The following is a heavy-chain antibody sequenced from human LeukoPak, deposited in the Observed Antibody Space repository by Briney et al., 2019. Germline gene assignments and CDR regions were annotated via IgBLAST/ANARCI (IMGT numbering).Heavy chain of an antibody. D-gene: IGHD3-9*01. CDR2: INHSGST. CDR3: ARDNDISRGFYYAMDV. V-gene: IGHV4-34*01. J-gene: IGHJ6*02. Sequence: SDPLSLTCAVYGGSFSGYYWSWIRQPPGKGLEWIGEINHSGSTNYNPSLKSRVTISVDTSKNQFSLKLSSVTAVDTAVYYCARDNDISRGFYYAMDVWGQGTTVIVSS. CDR1: GGSFSGYY.